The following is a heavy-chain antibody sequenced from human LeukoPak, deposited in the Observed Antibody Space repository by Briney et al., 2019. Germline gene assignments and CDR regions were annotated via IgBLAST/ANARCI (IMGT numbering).Heavy chain of an antibody. D-gene: IGHD6-19*01. Sequence: GGSLRLSCAASGFTFSGYWMHWVRQAPGKGLVWVSRINSAGNTTNYADSVRGRFTISRDNAKNSLYLQMNSLRAEDTAVYYCAREGYSSGWPNWFDPWGQGTLVTVSS. V-gene: IGHV3-74*01. CDR3: AREGYSSGWPNWFDP. CDR2: INSAGNTT. CDR1: GFTFSGYW. J-gene: IGHJ5*02.